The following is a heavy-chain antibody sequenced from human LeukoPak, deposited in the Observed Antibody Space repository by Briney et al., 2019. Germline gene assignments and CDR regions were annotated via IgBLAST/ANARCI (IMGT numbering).Heavy chain of an antibody. D-gene: IGHD6-13*01. J-gene: IGHJ4*02. CDR3: GRETWQQQYDY. CDR1: GFTFSSYS. Sequence: GGSLRLSCAASGFTFSSYSMDWVRQAPGKGLEWVSSISSSSSYIYYADSVKGRFTISRDNAKNSLYLQMNGLRAEDTAVYYCGRETWQQQYDYWGQGTLVTVSS. V-gene: IGHV3-21*01. CDR2: ISSSSSYI.